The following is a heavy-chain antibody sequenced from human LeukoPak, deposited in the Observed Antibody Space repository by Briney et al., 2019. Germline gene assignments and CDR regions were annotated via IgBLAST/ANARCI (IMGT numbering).Heavy chain of an antibody. CDR2: ISYDGSNK. D-gene: IGHD4-17*01. J-gene: IGHJ5*02. CDR3: AREDGDYVWWFDP. CDR1: GFTFSSYA. V-gene: IGHV3-30-3*01. Sequence: GRSLRLSCAASGFTFSSYAMHWVRQAPGKGLEWVAVISYDGSNKYYADSVKGRFTISRDNSKNTLYLQMNSLRAEDTAVYYCAREDGDYVWWFDPWGQGTLVTVSS.